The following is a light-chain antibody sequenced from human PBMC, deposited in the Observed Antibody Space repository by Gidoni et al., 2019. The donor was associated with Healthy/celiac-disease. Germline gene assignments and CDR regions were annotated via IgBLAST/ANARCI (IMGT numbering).Light chain of an antibody. CDR1: QSISSY. CDR3: QQSYSTPRVYT. V-gene: IGKV1-39*01. J-gene: IGKJ2*01. Sequence: DIQMTKSPSSLSASVGDRVTITCRASQSISSYLNWYQQKPGKAPKLLIYAASSLQSGVPSRFSGSGSGTESTLTISSLQPEDFATYYCQQSYSTPRVYTFGQGTKLEIK. CDR2: AAS.